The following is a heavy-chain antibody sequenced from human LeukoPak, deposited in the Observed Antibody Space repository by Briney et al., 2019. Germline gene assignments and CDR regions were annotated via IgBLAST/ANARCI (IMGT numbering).Heavy chain of an antibody. V-gene: IGHV1-69*13. D-gene: IGHD3-10*01. Sequence: SVKVSCKASGGTFSSYAISWVRQAPGQGLEWMGGIIPIFGTANYAQKFQGRVTITVDESTSTAYMELSSLRSEDTAVYYCARKITMVREFDPWGQGTLVTVSS. J-gene: IGHJ5*02. CDR2: IIPIFGTA. CDR1: GGTFSSYA. CDR3: ARKITMVREFDP.